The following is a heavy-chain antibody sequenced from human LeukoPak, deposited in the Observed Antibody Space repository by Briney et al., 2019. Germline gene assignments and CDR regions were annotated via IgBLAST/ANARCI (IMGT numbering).Heavy chain of an antibody. CDR3: AKERVLQYFDWLSKGYYSGRDV. CDR1: GYTFTSYD. CDR2: MNPNSGNT. D-gene: IGHD3-9*01. J-gene: IGHJ6*02. V-gene: IGHV1-8*01. Sequence: ASVKVSCKASGYTFTSYDINWVRQATGQGLEWMGWMNPNSGNTGYAQKFQGRVTMTRNTSISTAYMELSSLRSEDTAVYYCAKERVLQYFDWLSKGYYSGRDVWGQGPTATAPS.